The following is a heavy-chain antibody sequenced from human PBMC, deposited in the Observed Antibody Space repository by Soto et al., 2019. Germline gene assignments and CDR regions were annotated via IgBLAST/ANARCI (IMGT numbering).Heavy chain of an antibody. CDR3: ARQFTDGDYQY. CDR2: IIPMFGTT. V-gene: IGHV1-69*01. J-gene: IGHJ4*02. CDR1: GGTFTTYP. Sequence: QVQLVQSGAKVKKPGSSVKVSCKASGGTFTTYPINWVRQAPGQGLEWMGGIIPMFGTTNYAQKFQGRVTITADESTSTAYMELSSLRSEDTAMYYCARQFTDGDYQYWGQGTLVTVSS. D-gene: IGHD4-17*01.